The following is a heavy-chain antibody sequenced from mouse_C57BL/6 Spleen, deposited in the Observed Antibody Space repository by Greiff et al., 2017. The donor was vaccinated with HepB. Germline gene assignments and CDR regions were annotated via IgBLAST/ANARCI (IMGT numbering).Heavy chain of an antibody. D-gene: IGHD2-14*01. CDR3: ARGTTVEYYFDD. V-gene: IGHV5-17*01. Sequence: EVQVVESGGGLVKPGGSLKLSCAASGFTFSDYGMHWVRQAPEKGLEWVAYISSGSSTIYYAYTVKGRFTIAKDNAKNTLFLHMNSLRSEDTAIYYSARGTTVEYYFDDWGPGTTLTVSS. CDR1: GFTFSDYG. J-gene: IGHJ2*01. CDR2: ISSGSSTI.